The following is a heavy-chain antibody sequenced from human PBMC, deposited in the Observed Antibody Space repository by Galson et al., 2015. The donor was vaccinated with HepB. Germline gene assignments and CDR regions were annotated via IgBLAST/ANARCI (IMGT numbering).Heavy chain of an antibody. CDR2: ISSSSSYI. CDR1: GFTFSSYS. CDR3: ARAFQLVGVNCFDY. V-gene: IGHV3-21*01. D-gene: IGHD6-6*01. Sequence: SLRLSCAASGFTFSSYSMNWVRQAPGKGLEWVSSISSSSSYIYYADSVKGRFTISRDNAKNSLYLQMNSLRAEDTAVYYCARAFQLVGVNCFDYWGQGTLVTVSS. J-gene: IGHJ4*02.